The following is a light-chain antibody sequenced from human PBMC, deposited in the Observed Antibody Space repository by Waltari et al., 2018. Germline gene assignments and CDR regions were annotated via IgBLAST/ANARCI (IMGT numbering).Light chain of an antibody. Sequence: DIQMTQSPSTLSAPVGDRVTITCRASQSISSWLAWYQQEPGKAPKLLIYKASSLESGVPSRFSGSGSGTEFTLTISSLQPDDFATYYCQQYNSYRTFGQGTKVEIK. CDR2: KAS. CDR1: QSISSW. J-gene: IGKJ1*01. V-gene: IGKV1-5*03. CDR3: QQYNSYRT.